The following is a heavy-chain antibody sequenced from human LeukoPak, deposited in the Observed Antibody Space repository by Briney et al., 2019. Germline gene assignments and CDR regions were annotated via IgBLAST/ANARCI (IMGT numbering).Heavy chain of an antibody. V-gene: IGHV3-48*03. Sequence: GGSLRLSCAASGFIFSTYEMHWVRQAPGKALEWVSYISTSGSTIYYADSVKGRYTFSRDNARNSLLLQMNRLRAEDTAVYYCARDGPAYSFEYWGQGTLVTVSS. D-gene: IGHD2-21*01. CDR2: ISTSGSTI. CDR3: ARDGPAYSFEY. J-gene: IGHJ4*02. CDR1: GFIFSTYE.